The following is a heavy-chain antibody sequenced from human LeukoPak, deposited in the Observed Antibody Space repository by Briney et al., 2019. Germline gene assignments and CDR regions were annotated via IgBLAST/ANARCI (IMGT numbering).Heavy chain of an antibody. CDR1: GGTFSSYA. Sequence: SVKVSCKASGGTFSSYAISWVRQAPGQGLEWMGRIIPIFGIANYAQKFQGRVTITADKSTSTAYMELSSLRSEDTAVYYWARSGYCSSTSCLDAFDIWGQGTMVTVSS. V-gene: IGHV1-69*04. CDR3: ARSGYCSSTSCLDAFDI. D-gene: IGHD2-2*03. CDR2: IIPIFGIA. J-gene: IGHJ3*02.